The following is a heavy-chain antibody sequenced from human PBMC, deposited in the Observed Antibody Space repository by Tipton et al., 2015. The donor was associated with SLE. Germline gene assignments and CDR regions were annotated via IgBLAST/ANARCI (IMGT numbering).Heavy chain of an antibody. J-gene: IGHJ6*02. CDR2: INHSGST. V-gene: IGHV4-34*01. CDR1: GFTFSSYA. CDR3: ARRTMVVAANGMDV. D-gene: IGHD2-15*01. Sequence: LRLSCAASGFTFSSYAMSWVRQAPGKGLEWIGEINHSGSTNYNPSLKSRVTISVDTSKNQFSLKLSSATAADTAVYYCARRTMVVAANGMDVWGQGTTVTVSS.